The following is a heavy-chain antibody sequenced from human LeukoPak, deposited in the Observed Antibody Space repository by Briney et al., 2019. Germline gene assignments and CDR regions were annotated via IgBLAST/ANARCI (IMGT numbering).Heavy chain of an antibody. CDR3: ARDPYSGNYGDYYYYYMDV. J-gene: IGHJ6*03. Sequence: GGSLRLSCAASGFTFSSYWMSWVRQAPGKGLEWAANIKQDGSEKYYVDSVKGRFTISRDNAKSSLYLQMNSLRDEDTAVYYCARDPYSGNYGDYYYYYMDVWGKGTTVTISS. CDR1: GFTFSSYW. CDR2: IKQDGSEK. V-gene: IGHV3-7*01. D-gene: IGHD1-26*01.